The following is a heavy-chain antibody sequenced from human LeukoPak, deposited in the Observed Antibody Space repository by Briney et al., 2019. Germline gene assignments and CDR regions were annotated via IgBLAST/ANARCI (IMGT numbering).Heavy chain of an antibody. Sequence: GGSLRLSCAASGLPFGDYWMHWVRQAPGKGLVWVSRIRGDGGDTSYAGSVKGRFTVSRDNAKNTLYLQMNSLRAEDTAVYFCARDRVLGSGSSDYWGQGTLVTVSS. CDR2: IRGDGGDT. J-gene: IGHJ4*02. CDR1: GLPFGDYW. V-gene: IGHV3-74*01. CDR3: ARDRVLGSGSSDY. D-gene: IGHD3-10*01.